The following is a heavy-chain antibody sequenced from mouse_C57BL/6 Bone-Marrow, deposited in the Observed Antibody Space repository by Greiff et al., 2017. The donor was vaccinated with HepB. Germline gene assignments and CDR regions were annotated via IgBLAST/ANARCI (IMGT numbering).Heavy chain of an antibody. CDR1: GFTFSDYY. Sequence: VESGGGLVQPGGSLKLSCAASGFTFSDYYMYWFRQTPEKRLEWVAYISNGGGSTYYPDTVKGRFTISRDNAKNTLYLQMSRLKSEDTDMYYCARRAPYDYFDYWGQGTTLTVSS. J-gene: IGHJ2*01. V-gene: IGHV5-12*01. CDR3: ARRAPYDYFDY. CDR2: ISNGGGST. D-gene: IGHD1-1*01.